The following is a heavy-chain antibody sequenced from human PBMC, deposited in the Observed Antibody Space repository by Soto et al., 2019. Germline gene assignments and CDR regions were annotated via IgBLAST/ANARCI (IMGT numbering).Heavy chain of an antibody. V-gene: IGHV1-69*13. D-gene: IGHD5-12*01. Sequence: SVKVSCKASGGTFSSYAISWVRQAPGQGLEWMGGIIPIFGTANYAQKFQGRVTITADESTSTAYMELRSLRSEDTAVYYCARGRGYSGYDNFDYWGQGTLVTVSS. CDR3: ARGRGYSGYDNFDY. J-gene: IGHJ4*02. CDR2: IIPIFGTA. CDR1: GGTFSSYA.